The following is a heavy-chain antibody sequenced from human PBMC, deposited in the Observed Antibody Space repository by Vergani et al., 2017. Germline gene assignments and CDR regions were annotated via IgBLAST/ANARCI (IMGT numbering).Heavy chain of an antibody. CDR3: ARGESGKFDP. CDR2: IIPILGIA. V-gene: IGHV1-69*04. Sequence: QVQLVQSGAEVKKPGSSVKVSCKASGGTFSSYAISWVRQAPGQGLEWMGRIIPILGIANYAQKFKGRVTITADKSTSTAYMELSSLRAEDTAVYYCARGESGKFDPGGQGTLVTVSS. J-gene: IGHJ5*02. D-gene: IGHD1-26*01. CDR1: GGTFSSYA.